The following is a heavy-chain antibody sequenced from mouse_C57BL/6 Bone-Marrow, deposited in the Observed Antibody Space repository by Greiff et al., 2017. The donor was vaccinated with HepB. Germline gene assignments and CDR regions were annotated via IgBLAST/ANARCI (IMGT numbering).Heavy chain of an antibody. CDR3: AKTRGDAMDY. V-gene: IGHV5-6*01. J-gene: IGHJ4*01. Sequence: EVHLVESGGDLVKPGGSLKFSCAASGFTFSSYGMPWVRQTPDKSLEWVATISSGGSYTDYPDSVKGRFTISRDNAKNTLYLQMSSLKSEDTAMYYCAKTRGDAMDYWGQGTSVTVSS. CDR1: GFTFSSYG. CDR2: ISSGGSYT.